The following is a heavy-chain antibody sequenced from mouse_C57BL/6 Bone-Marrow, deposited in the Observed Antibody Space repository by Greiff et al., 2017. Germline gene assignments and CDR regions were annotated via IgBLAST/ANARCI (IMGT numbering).Heavy chain of an antibody. CDR3: ARGYYGRGFDV. Sequence: QVQLQQSDAELVKPGASVKLSCKVSGYTFTNYTIHWMKQRPEQGLEWIGYIYPRGGSTKYNEKFKGKATLTADKSSSTAYMQLNSLTSEDSAVYFCARGYYGRGFDVWGRGTTVTVSA. D-gene: IGHD1-1*01. J-gene: IGHJ1*03. CDR1: GYTFTNYT. CDR2: IYPRGGST. V-gene: IGHV1-78*01.